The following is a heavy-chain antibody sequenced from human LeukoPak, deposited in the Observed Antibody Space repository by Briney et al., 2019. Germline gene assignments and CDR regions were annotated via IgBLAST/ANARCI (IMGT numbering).Heavy chain of an antibody. CDR1: GFTFSSYS. V-gene: IGHV3-21*01. CDR3: ARDFTGLTSYDAFDI. Sequence: PGGSLRLSCAASGFTFSSYSMNWVRQAPGKGLEWVSSISSSSSYIYYADSVKGRFTISRDNAKNSLCLQMNSLRAEDTAVYYCARDFTGLTSYDAFDIWGQGTMVTVSS. D-gene: IGHD3-9*01. CDR2: ISSSSSYI. J-gene: IGHJ3*02.